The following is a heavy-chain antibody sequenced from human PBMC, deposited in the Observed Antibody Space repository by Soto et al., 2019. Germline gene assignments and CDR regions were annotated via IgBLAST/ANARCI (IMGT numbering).Heavy chain of an antibody. V-gene: IGHV4-59*01. J-gene: IGHJ4*02. CDR1: GGSSSGYH. CDR2: IYYSGTT. CDR3: ARESYYGSGATVVGY. Sequence: SETLSLTCAVSGGSSSGYHWSWIRQPPGKGLEWIGYIYYSGTTSYNPSLNSRVTISVDTSKNQFSLKLNSVTAADTAVYYCARESYYGSGATVVGYWGLGTLVTVS. D-gene: IGHD3-10*01.